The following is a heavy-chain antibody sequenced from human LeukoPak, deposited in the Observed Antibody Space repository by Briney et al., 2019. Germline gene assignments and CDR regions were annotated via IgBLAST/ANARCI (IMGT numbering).Heavy chain of an antibody. CDR3: ARGLGYCSSTSCYRGRANWFDP. CDR1: GGSFSGYY. V-gene: IGHV4-34*01. J-gene: IGHJ5*02. CDR2: INHSGST. Sequence: SETLSLTCAVYGGSFSGYYWSWIRQPPGKGLEWIGEINHSGSTNYNPSLKSRVTISVDTSKNQFSLKLSSVTAADTAVYYCARGLGYCSSTSCYRGRANWFDPWGPGTLVTVSS. D-gene: IGHD2-2*01.